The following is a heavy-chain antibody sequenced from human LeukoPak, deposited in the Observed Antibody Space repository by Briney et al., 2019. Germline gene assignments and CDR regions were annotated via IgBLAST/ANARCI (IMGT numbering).Heavy chain of an antibody. V-gene: IGHV3-64*01. CDR1: GFTFSSYA. CDR2: ISSNGGST. D-gene: IGHD6-13*01. J-gene: IGHJ6*02. Sequence: GGSLRLSCAASGFTFSSYAMHWVRQAPGKGLEYVSAISSNGGSTYYANSVKGRFTISRDNSKNTLYLQTGSLRAEDMAVYYCARDRIAAAGGHYGMDVWGQGTTVTVSS. CDR3: ARDRIAAAGGHYGMDV.